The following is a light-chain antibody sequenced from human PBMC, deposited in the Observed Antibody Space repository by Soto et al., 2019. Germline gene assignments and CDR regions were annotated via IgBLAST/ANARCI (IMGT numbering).Light chain of an antibody. V-gene: IGLV1-44*01. Sequence: QSVLTQPPSASGTPGQRVTFSCSGSRSNIGSNTVHWYQQIPGTAPKLLIYSNNQRPSGVPVRFSGSKSGTSASLAISGLQSEDEADYYCAAWDDSLNGWVFGGGTKLTVL. CDR3: AAWDDSLNGWV. CDR2: SNN. J-gene: IGLJ3*02. CDR1: RSNIGSNT.